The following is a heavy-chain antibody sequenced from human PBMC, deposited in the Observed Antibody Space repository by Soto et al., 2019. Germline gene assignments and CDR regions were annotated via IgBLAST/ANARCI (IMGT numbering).Heavy chain of an antibody. CDR1: GYSFTQHE. Sequence: GASVKVSCKASGYSFTQHEISWVRQAPGQGLEWMGWINAYNGNTNYAQKFQGRVTMTTDTSTTTAYMELRSLRSDDTAVYFCALLIVMYRGSDFWGQGTLVTVSS. CDR2: INAYNGNT. CDR3: ALLIVMYRGSDF. V-gene: IGHV1-18*01. D-gene: IGHD2-8*02. J-gene: IGHJ4*02.